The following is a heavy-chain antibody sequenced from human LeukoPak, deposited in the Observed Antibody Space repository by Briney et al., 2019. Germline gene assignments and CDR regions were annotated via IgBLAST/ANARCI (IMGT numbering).Heavy chain of an antibody. CDR1: GFTFSSYG. CDR2: IWYDGSNK. D-gene: IGHD1-20*01. V-gene: IGHV3-33*01. Sequence: GGSLRLSCAASGFTFSSYGMHWVRQAPGKGLEWVAVIWYDGSNKYYADSVKGRFTISRDNSKNTLYLQMNSLRAEDTAVYCCARDGLTGTTSSGKVYWGQGTLVTVSS. CDR3: ARDGLTGTTSSGKVY. J-gene: IGHJ4*02.